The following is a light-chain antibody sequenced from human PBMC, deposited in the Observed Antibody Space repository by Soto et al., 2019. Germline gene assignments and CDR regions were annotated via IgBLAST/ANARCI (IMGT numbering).Light chain of an antibody. V-gene: IGLV2-23*01. CDR1: SSDVGSSNL. CDR3: CSFAHTTTFDV. CDR2: EGS. J-gene: IGLJ1*01. Sequence: QSALTQPASVSGSPGQSITISCTGTSSDVGSSNLVSWYQQHPGKAPKLIIYEGSRRPSGVSGRFSGSKSGNTASLTISGLQAEDEADYYCCSFAHTTTFDVFGTATKLTVL.